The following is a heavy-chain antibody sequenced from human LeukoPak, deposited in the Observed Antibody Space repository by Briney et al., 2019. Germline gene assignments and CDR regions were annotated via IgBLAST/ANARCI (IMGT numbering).Heavy chain of an antibody. V-gene: IGHV3-30*18. J-gene: IGHJ4*02. D-gene: IGHD2-15*01. CDR1: GFTFSSYG. CDR2: ISYDGSNK. CDR3: AKDKRPGRGEAFDY. Sequence: AGGSLRLSCAASGFTFSSYGMHWVRQAPGKGLEWVAVISYDGSNKYYADSVKGRFTISRDNSKNTLYLQMNSLRAEDSAVYYCAKDKRPGRGEAFDYWGQGTLVTVSS.